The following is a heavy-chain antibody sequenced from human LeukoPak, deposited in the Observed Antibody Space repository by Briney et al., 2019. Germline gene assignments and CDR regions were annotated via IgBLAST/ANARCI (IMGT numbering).Heavy chain of an antibody. Sequence: ASVKVSCKASGGTFSSYAISWVRQAPGQGLEWMGGIIPIFGTANYAQKFQGRVTITADESTSTAYMELSSLRSEDTAVYYCARDGSSGWSLGLFWGQGTLVTVSS. CDR3: ARDGSSGWSLGLF. D-gene: IGHD6-19*01. J-gene: IGHJ4*02. CDR2: IIPIFGTA. CDR1: GGTFSSYA. V-gene: IGHV1-69*13.